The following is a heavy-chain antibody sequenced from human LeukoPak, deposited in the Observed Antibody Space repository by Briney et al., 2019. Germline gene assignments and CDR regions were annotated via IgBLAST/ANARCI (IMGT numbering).Heavy chain of an antibody. CDR1: GITLSGYA. D-gene: IGHD4-23*01. Sequence: GGSLRLSCAASGITLSGYAMSWVRQAPGKGLEWVSVISGSGGMTHYADSVKGRFTISRDSSKNTMYLQMNSLRAEDTAIYFCAKGGYGGNPDAFDIWGQETMVTVSS. CDR3: AKGGYGGNPDAFDI. J-gene: IGHJ3*02. CDR2: ISGSGGMT. V-gene: IGHV3-23*01.